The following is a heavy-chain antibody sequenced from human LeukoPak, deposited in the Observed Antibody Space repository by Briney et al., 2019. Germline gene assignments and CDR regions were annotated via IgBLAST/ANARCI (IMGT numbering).Heavy chain of an antibody. J-gene: IGHJ4*02. CDR1: GFTFSSYG. CDR3: ARRFDS. CDR2: IWYDGSNK. Sequence: PGRSLRLSCAASGFTFSSYGMHWVRQAPGKGLEWVAVIWYDGSNKYYADSVKGRFTISRDNSKNTLYLQMNSLRDEDTAVYYCARRFDSWGQGTLVTVSS. V-gene: IGHV3-33*01.